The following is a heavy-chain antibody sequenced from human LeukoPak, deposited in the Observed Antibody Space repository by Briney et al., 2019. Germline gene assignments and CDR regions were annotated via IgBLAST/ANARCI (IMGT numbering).Heavy chain of an antibody. CDR3: ARSEQAYYFDY. J-gene: IGHJ4*02. Sequence: QSGGSLRLSCAASGFTFSGYAMHWVRQAPGKGLEWVAVISYDGSNKYYADSVKGRFTISRDNSKNTLYLQMNSLRAEGTAVYYCARSEQAYYFDYWGQGTLVTVSS. CDR2: ISYDGSNK. CDR1: GFTFSGYA. V-gene: IGHV3-30*04.